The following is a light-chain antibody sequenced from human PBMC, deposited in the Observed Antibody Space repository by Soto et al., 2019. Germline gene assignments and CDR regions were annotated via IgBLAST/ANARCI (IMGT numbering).Light chain of an antibody. CDR2: GAS. CDR3: QQYSNWPSWT. V-gene: IGKV3-15*01. CDR1: QSVSSN. Sequence: EIVLTQSPATLSLSPWERATLSCRASQSVSSNLAWYQQKPGQAPRLLIYGASTRATGIPARFSGSGSGTEFTLTISSLQSEDFAVYYCQQYSNWPSWTFGQGTKVDIK. J-gene: IGKJ1*01.